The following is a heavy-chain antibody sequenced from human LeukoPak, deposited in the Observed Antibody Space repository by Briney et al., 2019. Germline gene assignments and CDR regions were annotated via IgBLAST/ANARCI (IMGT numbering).Heavy chain of an antibody. CDR2: INHSGST. CDR3: ARVNAMIVSYGMDV. Sequence: PSETLSLTCAVYGGSFSGYYWSWIRQPPGKGLEWIGEINHSGSTNYNPSLKSRVTISVDTSKNQFSLKLSSVTAADTAVYYCARVNAMIVSYGMDVWGQGTTVTVSS. V-gene: IGHV4-34*01. D-gene: IGHD3-22*01. J-gene: IGHJ6*02. CDR1: GGSFSGYY.